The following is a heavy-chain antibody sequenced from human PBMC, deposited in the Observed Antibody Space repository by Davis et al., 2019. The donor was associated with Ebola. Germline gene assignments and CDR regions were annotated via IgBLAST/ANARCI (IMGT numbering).Heavy chain of an antibody. CDR2: ISATGVDK. V-gene: IGHV3-23*01. Sequence: PGGSLRLSCAASGFTFSNFAMSWVRQAPGGGLEWVAGISATGVDKKYADSVGGRFSISRDDSKNIVYLQMNSLRAEDTAVYYCAKDLLWWSASDVWGQGTTVTVSS. CDR3: AKDLLWWSASDV. CDR1: GFTFSNFA. D-gene: IGHD2-21*01. J-gene: IGHJ6*02.